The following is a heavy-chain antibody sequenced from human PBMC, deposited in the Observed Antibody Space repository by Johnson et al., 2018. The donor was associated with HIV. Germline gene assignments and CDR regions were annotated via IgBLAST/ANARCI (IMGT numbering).Heavy chain of an antibody. J-gene: IGHJ3*02. D-gene: IGHD4-23*01. CDR2: ISYDGSNK. CDR1: GFTFSSYA. Sequence: QVQLVESGGGVVQPGRSLRLSCAASGFTFSSYAMHWVRQAPGKGLEWVAVISYDGSNKYYADSVKVRFTISRDNSKNTLYLQMNSLRAEDTAVYYCAGESRTTVVIRGGAFDIWGQGTMVTVSS. CDR3: AGESRTTVVIRGGAFDI. V-gene: IGHV3-30-3*01.